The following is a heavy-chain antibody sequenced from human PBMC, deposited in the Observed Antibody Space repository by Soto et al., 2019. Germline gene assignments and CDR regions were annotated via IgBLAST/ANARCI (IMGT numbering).Heavy chain of an antibody. D-gene: IGHD1-26*01. J-gene: IGHJ6*02. CDR1: GFTFSAYV. Sequence: GGSLRLSCAASGFTFSAYVMSWVRQAPGKGLEWVSSITSSGGGTYYADSVKGRFTVSRDNSKNTVYLQMDNLRAEDTAHYFCANGPVVGANYKYYDMDVWGRGTTVTVSS. V-gene: IGHV3-23*01. CDR2: ITSSGGGT. CDR3: ANGPVVGANYKYYDMDV.